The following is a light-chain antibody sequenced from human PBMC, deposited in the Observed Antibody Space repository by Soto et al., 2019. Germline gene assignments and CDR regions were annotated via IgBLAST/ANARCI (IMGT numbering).Light chain of an antibody. CDR2: AAS. V-gene: IGKV1-39*01. CDR1: QSISSY. Sequence: DIQMTQSPSSLSASVGDRDTITCRASQSISSYLNWYQQKPGKAPKLLIYAASSLQSGVQSRFSGSGSGTDVTLTISSLQPEDFATYYCQQSYSTLWAFGQGTKVVIK. J-gene: IGKJ1*01. CDR3: QQSYSTLWA.